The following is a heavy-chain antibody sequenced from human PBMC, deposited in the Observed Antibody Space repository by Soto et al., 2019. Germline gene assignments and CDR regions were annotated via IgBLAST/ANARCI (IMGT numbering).Heavy chain of an antibody. CDR3: ARDVRSRRYDL. D-gene: IGHD3-10*02. J-gene: IGHJ5*02. Sequence: QVQLVESGGGVVQPGRSLRLSCAASGFTFRNYGMHWVRQAPGKVLEWLAVIWYDGSNKYYADSVKGRFTISRDNSKNTHYLEMNSLRDEDTAVYYCARDVRSRRYDLWGQGTLVIVSS. V-gene: IGHV3-33*01. CDR2: IWYDGSNK. CDR1: GFTFRNYG.